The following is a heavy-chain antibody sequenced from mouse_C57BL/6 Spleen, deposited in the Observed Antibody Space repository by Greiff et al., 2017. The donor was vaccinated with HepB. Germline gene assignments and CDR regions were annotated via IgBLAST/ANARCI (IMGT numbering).Heavy chain of an antibody. J-gene: IGHJ2*01. Sequence: EVKLQQSGPVLARPGASVKMSCKTSGYTFTSYWMHWVKQRPGQGLEWIGAIYPGNSDTSYNQKFKGKAKLTAVTSASTAYMELSSLTNEDSAVYYCTREEYYGSSTYYFDYWGQGTTLTVSS. V-gene: IGHV1-5*01. CDR3: TREEYYGSSTYYFDY. CDR1: GYTFTSYW. CDR2: IYPGNSDT. D-gene: IGHD1-1*01.